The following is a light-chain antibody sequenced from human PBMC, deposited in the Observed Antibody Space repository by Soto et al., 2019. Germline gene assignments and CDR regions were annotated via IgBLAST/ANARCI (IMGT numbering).Light chain of an antibody. CDR3: QQFNVWHRT. CDR1: QSVGSN. Sequence: EIVMTQSPATLSVSPGERATLSCRASQSVGSNLAWYQQKPGQAPRLLIYGASTSATDIPARFSGSGSGTEFALTINSLQSEDFAVYFCQQFNVWHRTFGQGTKVDIK. J-gene: IGKJ1*01. CDR2: GAS. V-gene: IGKV3-15*01.